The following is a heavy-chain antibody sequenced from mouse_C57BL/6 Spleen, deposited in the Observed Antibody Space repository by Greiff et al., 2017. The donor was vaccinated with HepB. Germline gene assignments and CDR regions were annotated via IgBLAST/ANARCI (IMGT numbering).Heavy chain of an antibody. J-gene: IGHJ3*01. CDR3: ARGGEDWFAY. Sequence: EVKLVESGGGLVKPGGSLKLSCAASGFTFSSYAMSWVRQTPEKRLEWVATISDGGSYTYYPDNVKGRFTISRDNAKNNLYLQMSHLQSEDTAMYYCARGGEDWFAYWGQGTLVTVSA. D-gene: IGHD1-1*02. CDR2: ISDGGSYT. V-gene: IGHV5-4*03. CDR1: GFTFSSYA.